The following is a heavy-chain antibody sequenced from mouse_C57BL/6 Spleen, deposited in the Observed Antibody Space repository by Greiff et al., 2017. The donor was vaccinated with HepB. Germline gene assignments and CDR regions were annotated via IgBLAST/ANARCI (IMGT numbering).Heavy chain of an antibody. CDR2: IGPGSGST. Sequence: VQLQQSGAELVKPGASVKISCKASGYTFTDYYINWVKQRPVQGLEWIGKIGPGSGSTYYNEKFKGKATLTADKSSSTAYMQLSSLTSEDSAVYFCASHYYGSSYAGFAYWGQGTLVTVSA. J-gene: IGHJ3*01. CDR1: GYTFTDYY. D-gene: IGHD1-1*01. CDR3: ASHYYGSSYAGFAY. V-gene: IGHV1-77*01.